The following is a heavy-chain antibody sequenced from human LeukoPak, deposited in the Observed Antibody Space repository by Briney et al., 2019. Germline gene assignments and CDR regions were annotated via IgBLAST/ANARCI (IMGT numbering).Heavy chain of an antibody. D-gene: IGHD5-12*01. CDR2: ISSSSSTI. V-gene: IGHV3-48*04. Sequence: GGSLRLSCATSGFTFSSHSMNWVRQAPGKGLEWLSYISSSSSTIYYADSVRGRFTISRDNSKNSLYLQMNSLRAEDMALYYCAKDTSSGYDGIDYWGQGTLVTVSS. CDR1: GFTFSSHS. CDR3: AKDTSSGYDGIDY. J-gene: IGHJ4*02.